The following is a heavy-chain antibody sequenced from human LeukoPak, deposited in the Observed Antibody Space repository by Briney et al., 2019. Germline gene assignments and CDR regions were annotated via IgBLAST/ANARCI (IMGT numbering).Heavy chain of an antibody. CDR3: ARRGGYDFSYDY. CDR2: IYYSGST. J-gene: IGHJ4*02. V-gene: IGHV4-39*01. CDR1: GGSISSNIYY. Sequence: SETLFLTCTVSGGSISSNIYYWGWIRQPPGKGLEWIGDIYYSGSTYYNPSLKSRVTISVDTSKNQFSLKLSSVTIADTALYYCARRGGYDFSYDYWGQGILVTVSS. D-gene: IGHD5-12*01.